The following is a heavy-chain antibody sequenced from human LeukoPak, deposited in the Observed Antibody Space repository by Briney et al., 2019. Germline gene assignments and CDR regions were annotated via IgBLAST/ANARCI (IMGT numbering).Heavy chain of an antibody. CDR3: AKDIGSYYDY. J-gene: IGHJ4*02. Sequence: GGSLRLSCAASGFSFSIHDMTWVRQAPGKGLEWVSTISNSDNSTYYADSVKGRFTFSRDNSKNTLYLQMNSLRAEDTAIYYCAKDIGSYYDYWGQGILVTVSS. D-gene: IGHD3-10*01. V-gene: IGHV3-23*01. CDR1: GFSFSIHD. CDR2: ISNSDNST.